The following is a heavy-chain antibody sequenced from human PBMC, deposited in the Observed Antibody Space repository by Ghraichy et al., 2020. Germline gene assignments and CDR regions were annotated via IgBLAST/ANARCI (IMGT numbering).Heavy chain of an antibody. CDR2: INQDGSEK. CDR1: GFTFSGYW. CDR3: ARVKCSGGSCYRDRGLDV. J-gene: IGHJ6*02. D-gene: IGHD2-15*01. Sequence: CAASGFTFSGYWMSWVRQAPGKGLEWVANINQDGSEKSYVDSVKGRFTISRDNAKNSLYLQMNSLRAEDTAVYYCARVKCSGGSCYRDRGLDVWGQGTTVTVSS. V-gene: IGHV3-7*01.